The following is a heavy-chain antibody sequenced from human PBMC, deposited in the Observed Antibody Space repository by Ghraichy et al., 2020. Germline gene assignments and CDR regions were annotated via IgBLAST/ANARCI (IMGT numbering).Heavy chain of an antibody. V-gene: IGHV3-23*01. J-gene: IGHJ6*03. CDR2: ISGSGGST. CDR3: AKVSKALGEGSGYYEYYYYMDV. CDR1: GFTFSSYA. Sequence: GGSLRLSCAASGFTFSSYAMSWVRQAPGKGLEWVSAISGSGGSTYYADSVKGRFTISRDNSKNTLYLQMNSLRAEDTAVYYCAKVSKALGEGSGYYEYYYYMDVWGKGTTVTVSS. D-gene: IGHD3-22*01.